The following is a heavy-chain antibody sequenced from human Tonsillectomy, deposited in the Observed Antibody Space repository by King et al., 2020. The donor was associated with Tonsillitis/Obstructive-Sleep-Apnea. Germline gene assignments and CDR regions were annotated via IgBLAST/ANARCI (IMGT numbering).Heavy chain of an antibody. Sequence: VQLVESGGGLVQPGGSLRLSCAASGFTFSSDWMSWVRQAPGKGLEWVANIKQDGSEKNYVDSVKGRFTISGDNAKNSLYLQMNSLRAVDTAVYYCAMVRGSGCLDYWGQGTLVTVSS. CDR2: IKQDGSEK. J-gene: IGHJ4*02. V-gene: IGHV3-7*04. CDR3: AMVRGSGCLDY. D-gene: IGHD6-19*01. CDR1: GFTFSSDW.